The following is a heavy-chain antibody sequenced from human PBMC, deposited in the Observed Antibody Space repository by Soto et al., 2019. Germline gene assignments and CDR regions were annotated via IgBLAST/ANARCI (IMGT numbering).Heavy chain of an antibody. D-gene: IGHD4-17*01. Sequence: DVQLVESGGGLIQPGGSLRLSCEASGLTVTRKKYVAWVRQAPGKGLEWVSGVYDTDGIYYADSVKGRFTSSRDNSKTIVYLEMNSLTPDDTAVYYCATWRLREHAYDIWGLVKTVTVSS. J-gene: IGHJ3*02. V-gene: IGHV3-53*01. CDR3: ATWRLREHAYDI. CDR1: GLTVTRKKY. CDR2: VYDTDGI.